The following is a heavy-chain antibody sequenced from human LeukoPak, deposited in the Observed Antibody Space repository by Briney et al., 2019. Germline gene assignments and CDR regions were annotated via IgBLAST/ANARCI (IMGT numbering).Heavy chain of an antibody. CDR3: ARDSAECTGGFCYMVN. V-gene: IGHV3-48*04. Sequence: PPGGSLRLSCGASGFTFSGYSMNWVRQAPGKGLEWVSYISSTSSIISYADSVKGRFTISRDNAKNTLYLEMNSLRAEDTAVYYCARDSAECTGGFCYMVNWGQGTLVTVSS. J-gene: IGHJ4*02. D-gene: IGHD2-8*02. CDR1: GFTFSGYS. CDR2: ISSTSSII.